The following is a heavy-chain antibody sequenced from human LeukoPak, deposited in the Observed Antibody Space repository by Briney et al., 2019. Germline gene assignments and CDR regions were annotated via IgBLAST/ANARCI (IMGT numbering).Heavy chain of an antibody. V-gene: IGHV4-39*01. CDR2: IYYSGKT. Sequence: PSETLSLTCTVSGGSISRSDYYWGWIRQPPGKGLEWIGSIYYSGKTLYNPSLKSRLTISVDTSKNQFSLQLSSVTAADTAVYYCARRYHLYDGSGYYYFDYWGQGTLVTVSS. J-gene: IGHJ4*02. CDR1: GGSISRSDYY. CDR3: ARRYHLYDGSGYYYFDY. D-gene: IGHD3-22*01.